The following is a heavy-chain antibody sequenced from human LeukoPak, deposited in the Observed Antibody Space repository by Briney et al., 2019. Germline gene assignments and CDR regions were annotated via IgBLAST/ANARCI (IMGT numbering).Heavy chain of an antibody. CDR1: GYTFTGYY. D-gene: IGHD5-12*01. CDR3: ARGRYGGYVGYFDY. CDR2: INPNSGGT. J-gene: IGHJ4*02. Sequence: GASVKVSCKASGYTFTGYYMHWVRQAPGQGLEWMGWINPNSGGTNYAQKFQGRVTMTRDTSITTAYMELSRLRSDDTAVYYCARGRYGGYVGYFDYWGQGTLVTVSS. V-gene: IGHV1-2*02.